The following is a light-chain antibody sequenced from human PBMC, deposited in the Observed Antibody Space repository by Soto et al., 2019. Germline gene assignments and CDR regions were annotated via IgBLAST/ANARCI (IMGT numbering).Light chain of an antibody. CDR3: QQSYRTPYT. CDR1: QSISNA. V-gene: IGKV1-39*01. CDR2: STS. Sequence: DIQMTQSPSSLSASVGDRVTITCRASQSISNALNWYQRKPGKAPEFLIYSTSNLQSGVPSRFSGSGSGTDFNLNISSLQPEDFATYYCQQSYRTPYTFGQGTKLEIK. J-gene: IGKJ2*01.